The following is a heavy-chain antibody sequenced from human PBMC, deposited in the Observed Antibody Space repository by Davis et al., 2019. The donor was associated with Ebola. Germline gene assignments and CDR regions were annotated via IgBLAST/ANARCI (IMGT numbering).Heavy chain of an antibody. Sequence: SGPTLVKPTQTLTLTCTFSGFSLSTSGVGVGWIRQPPGKALEWLALIYWYEDKRYSPSLHSRLTITKDTSKNQVVLTMTNMDPVDTATYFCAHYTRFCSSAACPSWFDPWGQGTLVTVSS. V-gene: IGHV2-5*01. CDR3: AHYTRFCSSAACPSWFDP. D-gene: IGHD2-2*01. CDR2: IYWYEDK. J-gene: IGHJ5*02. CDR1: GFSLSTSGVG.